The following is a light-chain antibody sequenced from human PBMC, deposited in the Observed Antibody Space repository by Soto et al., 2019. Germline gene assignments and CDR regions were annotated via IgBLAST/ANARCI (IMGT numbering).Light chain of an antibody. J-gene: IGKJ5*01. V-gene: IGKV1-9*01. CDR3: QQLNSYPIT. CDR2: AAS. Sequence: DIQMTQSPSSLSASVGDRVTITCRASQSISSYLNWYQQKPGKAPKLLIYAASTLQSGVPSRFRGSGSGTEFTLTISRLQPEDFETYYCQQLNSYPITFGQGTRLEIK. CDR1: QSISSY.